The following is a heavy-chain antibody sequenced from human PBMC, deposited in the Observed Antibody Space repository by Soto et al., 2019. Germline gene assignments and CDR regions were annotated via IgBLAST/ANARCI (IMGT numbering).Heavy chain of an antibody. V-gene: IGHV1-69*13. CDR3: ARDLGRTSLGMDV. Sequence: ASVKVSCKASGGTFSSYAISWVRQAPGQGLEWMGGIIPIFGTANYAQKFQGRVTITADESTSTAYVELSSLRSEDTAVYYCARDLGRTSLGMDVWGQGTTITVSS. CDR2: IIPIFGTA. J-gene: IGHJ6*02. CDR1: GGTFSSYA.